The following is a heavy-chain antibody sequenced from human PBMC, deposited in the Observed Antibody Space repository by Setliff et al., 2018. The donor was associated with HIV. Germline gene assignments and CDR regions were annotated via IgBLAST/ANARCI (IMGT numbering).Heavy chain of an antibody. CDR2: IFYSGTT. CDR3: ARGRAEYVAVAVMGSWFDP. CDR1: GAPLSSYY. Sequence: SETLSLTCTVSGAPLSSYYLNWIRQPPGKGLEWIGYIFYSGTTNYNPSLKSRVTMSVDASKNQFSLILSSVTAADTAVYYCARGRAEYVAVAVMGSWFDPWGQGTLVTVSS. V-gene: IGHV4-59*08. J-gene: IGHJ5*02. D-gene: IGHD6-19*01.